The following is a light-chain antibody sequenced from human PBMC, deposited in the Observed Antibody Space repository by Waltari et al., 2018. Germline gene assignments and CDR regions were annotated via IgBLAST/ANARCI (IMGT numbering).Light chain of an antibody. CDR2: GAS. V-gene: IGKV3-15*01. Sequence: EIVLTLSPATLSVSPGERATVSCRASQSVSSNLAWYQQKPGQAPRLLIYGASTRATGIPARFSGSGSGTEFTLTISSLQSEDFAVYYCQQYNNWPPYTFGQGTKLEIK. CDR1: QSVSSN. CDR3: QQYNNWPPYT. J-gene: IGKJ2*01.